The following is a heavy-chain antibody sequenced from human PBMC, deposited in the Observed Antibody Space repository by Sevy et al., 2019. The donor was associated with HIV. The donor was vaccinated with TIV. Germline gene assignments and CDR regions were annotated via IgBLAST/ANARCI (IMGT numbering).Heavy chain of an antibody. V-gene: IGHV4-31*03. D-gene: IGHD6-13*01. J-gene: IGHJ4*02. CDR2: IYYNGNT. Sequence: SETLSLTCTVSGGSIRSRDYYWTWVRQHPGKGLEWIGYIYYNGNTYYSPSLRRRVTMSVDTSKNQFSLKLTSVTAADTAVYYCARGLAAALLGHWGQGTLVTVSS. CDR1: GGSIRSRDYY. CDR3: ARGLAAALLGH.